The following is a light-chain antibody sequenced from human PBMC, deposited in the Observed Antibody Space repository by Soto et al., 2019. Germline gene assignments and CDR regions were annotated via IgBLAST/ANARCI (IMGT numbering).Light chain of an antibody. Sequence: QSVLTQPPSASGTPGQRVSISCSGSNSNIGSKYVYWYQQLPGTAPKLLMYRNNQRPSGVPDRFSGSKSGTSASLAISGLRSEDDADYYCAAWDNNLGGPAFGGGTKLTVL. V-gene: IGLV1-47*01. CDR1: NSNIGSKY. CDR3: AAWDNNLGGPA. J-gene: IGLJ2*01. CDR2: RNN.